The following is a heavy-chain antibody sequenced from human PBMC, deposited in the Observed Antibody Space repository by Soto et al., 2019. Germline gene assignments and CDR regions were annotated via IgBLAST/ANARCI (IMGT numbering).Heavy chain of an antibody. Sequence: PGGSLRLSCAASGFTFSRDAMSWVRQAPGKGLEWVSAISGSGGSTYYADSVKGRFTISRDNSKNTLYLQMNSLRAEDTAVYYCAKVFRYDILTGPFDYWGQGTLVTVSS. V-gene: IGHV3-23*01. CDR1: GFTFSRDA. CDR2: ISGSGGST. D-gene: IGHD3-9*01. CDR3: AKVFRYDILTGPFDY. J-gene: IGHJ4*02.